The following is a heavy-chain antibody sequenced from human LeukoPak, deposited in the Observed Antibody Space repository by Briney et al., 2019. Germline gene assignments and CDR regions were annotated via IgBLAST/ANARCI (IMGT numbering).Heavy chain of an antibody. J-gene: IGHJ6*03. CDR3: ARVKDGYNFGNYYYYMDV. V-gene: IGHV4-59*01. CDR1: GGSISSYY. Sequence: PSETLSLTCTVSGGSISSYYWSWIRQPPGKGLEWIGYNYYSGSTNYNPSLKSRVTISVDTSKNQFSLKLSSVTAADTAVYYCARVKDGYNFGNYYYYMDVWGKGTTVTVSS. D-gene: IGHD5-24*01. CDR2: NYYSGST.